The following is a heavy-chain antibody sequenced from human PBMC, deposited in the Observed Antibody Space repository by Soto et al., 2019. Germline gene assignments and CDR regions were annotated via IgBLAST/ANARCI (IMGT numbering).Heavy chain of an antibody. CDR3: ARVGYSSRWYGQCYYGMDV. Sequence: SVKVSFKAAGGTFSSYAISWVRQAPGQVLEWMGGIIPIFGTANYAQKFQGRVTITADEYKSTAYMELSSLRSEDTAVYYCARVGYSSRWYGQCYYGMDVWAQGTTDTDSS. D-gene: IGHD6-19*01. V-gene: IGHV1-69*13. CDR2: IIPIFGTA. CDR1: GGTFSSYA. J-gene: IGHJ6*02.